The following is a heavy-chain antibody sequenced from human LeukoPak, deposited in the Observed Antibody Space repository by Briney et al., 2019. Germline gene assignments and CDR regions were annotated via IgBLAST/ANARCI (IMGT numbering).Heavy chain of an antibody. Sequence: ASVKVSCKASGGTFSSYAISWVRQAPGQGLEWMGWISAYNGNTNYAQKLQGRVTMTTDTSTSTAYMELRSLRSDDTAVYYCAREQDYGDLTVKKAFDYWGQGTLVTVSS. D-gene: IGHD4-17*01. CDR3: AREQDYGDLTVKKAFDY. V-gene: IGHV1-18*01. CDR1: GGTFSSYA. J-gene: IGHJ4*02. CDR2: ISAYNGNT.